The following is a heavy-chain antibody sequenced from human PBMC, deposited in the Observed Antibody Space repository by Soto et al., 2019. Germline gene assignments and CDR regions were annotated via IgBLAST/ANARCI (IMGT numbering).Heavy chain of an antibody. V-gene: IGHV3-30-3*01. D-gene: IGHD3-10*01. J-gene: IGHJ4*02. CDR3: AREKGLSLRGSGSSLCY. Sequence: QVQLVESGGGVVQPGRSLRLSCAASGFTFSSYAMHWVRQAPGKGLEWVAVISYDGSNKYYADSVKGRFTISRDNSKNTLYLQMNSLRAEDTAVYYCAREKGLSLRGSGSSLCYWGQGTLVTVSS. CDR2: ISYDGSNK. CDR1: GFTFSSYA.